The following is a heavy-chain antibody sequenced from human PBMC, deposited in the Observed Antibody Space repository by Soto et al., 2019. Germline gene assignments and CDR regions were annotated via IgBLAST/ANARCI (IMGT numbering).Heavy chain of an antibody. CDR1: GGSISSGDYY. CDR3: ARGVDTLGYYGMDV. J-gene: IGHJ6*02. D-gene: IGHD5-18*01. Sequence: SETLSLTCTVSGGSISSGDYYWSWIRQPPGKGLEWIGYIYYSGSTYYNPSLKSRATISVDTSKNQFSLKLSSVTAADTAVYYCARGVDTLGYYGMDVWGQGTTVTVSS. CDR2: IYYSGST. V-gene: IGHV4-30-4*01.